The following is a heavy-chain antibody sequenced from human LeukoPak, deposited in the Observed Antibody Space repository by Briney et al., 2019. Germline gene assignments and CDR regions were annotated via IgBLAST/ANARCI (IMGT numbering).Heavy chain of an antibody. D-gene: IGHD6-13*01. CDR2: IYTSGST. CDR1: IDSFSNYH. V-gene: IGHV4-59*10. J-gene: IGHJ6*03. Sequence: KTSETLSLTCAVYIDSFSNYHWNWIRQPAGKGLEWIGRIYTSGSTNYNPSLKSRVTISVDTSKNQFSLRLSSVTAADTAVYFCARGRVSSSTWYSTYYYYFYMDVWGKGTTVTVSS. CDR3: ARGRVSSSTWYSTYYYYFYMDV.